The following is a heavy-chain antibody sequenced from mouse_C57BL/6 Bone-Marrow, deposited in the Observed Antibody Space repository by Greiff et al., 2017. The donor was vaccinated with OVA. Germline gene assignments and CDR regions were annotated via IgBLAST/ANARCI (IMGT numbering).Heavy chain of an antibody. D-gene: IGHD2-3*01. CDR1: GYTFTSYW. CDR3: ARGGLGYSWFAY. Sequence: VQLQQPGAELVKPGASVKMSCKASGYTFTSYWITWVKQRPGQGLEWIGDIYPGSGSTNYNEKFKSKATLTVDTSSSTAYMQLSSLTSEDSAVYYCARGGLGYSWFAYWGQGTLVTVSA. V-gene: IGHV1-55*01. CDR2: IYPGSGST. J-gene: IGHJ3*01.